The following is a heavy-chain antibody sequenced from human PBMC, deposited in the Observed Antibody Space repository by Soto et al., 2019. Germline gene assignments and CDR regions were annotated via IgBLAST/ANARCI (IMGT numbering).Heavy chain of an antibody. J-gene: IGHJ6*02. Sequence: EVQLLESGGGLVQPGGSLRLSCVASGFNFGSYGMSWVRQAPGKGLEWVSGLTASGLNTYYTDSVKGRFTISRDNSRNTVYLQMSGLRVEDTAVFHCAKGLGNAKEVWGQGTTVTVSS. CDR3: AKGLGNAKEV. D-gene: IGHD2-8*01. CDR2: LTASGLNT. V-gene: IGHV3-23*01. CDR1: GFNFGSYG.